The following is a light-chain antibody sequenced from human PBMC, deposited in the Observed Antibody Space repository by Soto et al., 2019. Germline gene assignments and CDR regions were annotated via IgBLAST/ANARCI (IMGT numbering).Light chain of an antibody. CDR2: SFN. J-gene: IGLJ1*01. Sequence: QSVLTQPPSVSGAPGQTVTISCTGSRSNIGAGYDIHWYQFLPGTAPKLLIYSFNKRPSGIPARFSGSKSGTSASLAITGLQPEDEADYYCQSYDDSLSGSGVFGTGTKLTVL. V-gene: IGLV1-40*01. CDR1: RSNIGAGYD. CDR3: QSYDDSLSGSGV.